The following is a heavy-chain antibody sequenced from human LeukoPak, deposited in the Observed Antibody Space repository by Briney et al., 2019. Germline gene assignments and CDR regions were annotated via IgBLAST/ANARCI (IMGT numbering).Heavy chain of an antibody. D-gene: IGHD6-13*01. V-gene: IGHV4-61*02. CDR1: SGSISSGIFYY. Sequence: SETLSLTCTVSSGSISSGIFYYWNWLRPPAGEGLEWIGRIYSSGSTNYNPSLKSRVTISVDTSKNQFSLRLNSVTAADTAVYYCARDALGITAAGVYWGQGTLVTVSS. J-gene: IGHJ4*02. CDR2: IYSSGST. CDR3: ARDALGITAAGVY.